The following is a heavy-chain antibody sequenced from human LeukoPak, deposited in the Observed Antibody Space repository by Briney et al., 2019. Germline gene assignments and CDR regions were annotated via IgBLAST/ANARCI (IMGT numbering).Heavy chain of an antibody. CDR1: GFTFRRYG. J-gene: IGHJ4*02. CDR3: TRDVSSIYFDN. CDR2: IWYDGSNK. V-gene: IGHV3-33*01. Sequence: PGGSLRLSCVGSGFTFRRYGMHWVRQAPGKGLERVAVIWYDGSNKYYADSVKGRFTISRDNSKNTLYLQMDSLRGDDTAMYYCTRDVSSIYFDNWGQGSLVTVSS. D-gene: IGHD2-21*01.